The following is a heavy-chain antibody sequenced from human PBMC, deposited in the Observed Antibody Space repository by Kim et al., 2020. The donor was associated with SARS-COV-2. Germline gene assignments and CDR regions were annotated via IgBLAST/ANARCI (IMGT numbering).Heavy chain of an antibody. V-gene: IGHV5-51*01. CDR3: TRLSWGAGMIFHKEHRQGRQGFDV. D-gene: IGHD1-26*01. CDR1: GYNFRDFW. CDR2: IYPGDSDT. J-gene: IGHJ6*02. Sequence: GESLKISCQGSGYNFRDFWIVWVRQMPGKGLEVMGIIYPGDSDTRYTPSFRGQVTISADTSISTAYLHWSSLKASDSAIYYCTRLSWGAGMIFHKEHRQGRQGFDVWGQGTTVTVSS.